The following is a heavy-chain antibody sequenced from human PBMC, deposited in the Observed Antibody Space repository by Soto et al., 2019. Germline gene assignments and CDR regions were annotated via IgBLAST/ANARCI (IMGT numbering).Heavy chain of an antibody. D-gene: IGHD5-12*01. CDR3: ATWHLREHAYDI. V-gene: IGHV3-53*01. Sequence: DVQLVESGGGLIQPGGSLRLSCVASGLTVSGKKYVAWVRQAPGKGPEWVSGVYDLDGTYYADSVRGRFTTSIGNSMTTVWLQMRDLRPEDTALYFCATWHLREHAYDIWGRGTMVTVSS. CDR2: VYDLDGT. CDR1: GLTVSGKKY. J-gene: IGHJ3*02.